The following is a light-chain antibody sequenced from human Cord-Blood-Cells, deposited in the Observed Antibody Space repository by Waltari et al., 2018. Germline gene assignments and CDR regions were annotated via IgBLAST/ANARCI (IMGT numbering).Light chain of an antibody. Sequence: DVQMTQSASTLSASVGDRFPITCRTSQNISGWLAWYQQKPAKAPKLLIYDTSSVESGVPSSCSGRGSDTELTLTIIGLQPDDFATYYCQQYNTNSCTFSQVTNVQIK. CDR2: DTS. J-gene: IGKJ1*01. CDR3: QQYNTNSCT. CDR1: QNISGW. V-gene: IGKV1-5*01.